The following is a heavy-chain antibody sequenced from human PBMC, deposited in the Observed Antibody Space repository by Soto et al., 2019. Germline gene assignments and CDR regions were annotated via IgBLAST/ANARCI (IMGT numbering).Heavy chain of an antibody. D-gene: IGHD6-6*01. CDR1: GFTFSSYA. CDR3: ARGIGSSSKFSLRYAYYYYGMDV. Sequence: GASLRLSCAASGFTFSSYAMHWVRQAPGKGLEWVAVISYDGSNKYYADSVKGRFTISRDNSKNTLYLQMNSLRAEDTAVYYCARGIGSSSKFSLRYAYYYYGMDVWGQGTTVTVSS. V-gene: IGHV3-30-3*01. J-gene: IGHJ6*02. CDR2: ISYDGSNK.